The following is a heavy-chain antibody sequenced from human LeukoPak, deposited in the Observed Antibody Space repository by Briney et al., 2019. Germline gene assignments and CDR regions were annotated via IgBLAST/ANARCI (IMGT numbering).Heavy chain of an antibody. CDR1: GGSITTHNFY. CDR2: ISDDGSP. V-gene: IGHV4-39*01. Sequence: SETLSLTCTVPGGSITTHNFYWGWVRQPPGKGLTWIGGISDDGSPFYNPSLQSRLTISIDTSKNQFSLRLTSVTAADTALYYCARLSDDGGLFDFWGQGTLVTVSS. D-gene: IGHD3-16*01. CDR3: ARLSDDGGLFDF. J-gene: IGHJ4*02.